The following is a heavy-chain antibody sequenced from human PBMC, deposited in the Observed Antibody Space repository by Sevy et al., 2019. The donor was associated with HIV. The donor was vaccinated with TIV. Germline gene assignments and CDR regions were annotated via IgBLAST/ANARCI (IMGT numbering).Heavy chain of an antibody. V-gene: IGHV4-61*02. Sequence: SETLSLTCTVSAGSISSDSYFWNWIRQPAGKGLEWIGRIHASGSTIYNPPLKSRVTMSVDKSKSQFSLRLTSVTAADSAVYFCARERGSNILTLGLDFWGQGSLVTVSS. J-gene: IGHJ4*02. CDR3: ARERGSNILTLGLDF. CDR2: IHASGST. D-gene: IGHD3-9*01. CDR1: AGSISSDSYF.